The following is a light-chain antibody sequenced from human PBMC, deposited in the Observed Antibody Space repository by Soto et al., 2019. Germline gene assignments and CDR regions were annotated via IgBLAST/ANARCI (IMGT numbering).Light chain of an antibody. CDR2: LGS. V-gene: IGKV2-28*01. J-gene: IGKJ3*01. Sequence: DIVMTQSPLSLPVTPGEPASISCRSSQSLLHSNGYNYLDWYLQKPGQSPQVLIYLGSNRASGVPDRFRGSGSGTDYTQKISRVEAEDVGVYYCMQALQTPRFTFGPGNKVDIK. CDR1: QSLLHSNGYNY. CDR3: MQALQTPRFT.